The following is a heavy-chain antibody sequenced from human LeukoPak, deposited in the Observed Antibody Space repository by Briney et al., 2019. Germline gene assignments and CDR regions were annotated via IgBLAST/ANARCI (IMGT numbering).Heavy chain of an antibody. V-gene: IGHV4-39*01. CDR1: GGSISGRSNY. Sequence: PSETLSLTCTVSGGSISGRSNYWGWIRQPPGKGLEWIGSIYYSGSTYYNPSLKSRVTISVDTSKTQFSLRLTSVTAADTAVYYCARRGGSYRSGFDYWGQGTLVTVSS. D-gene: IGHD1-26*01. J-gene: IGHJ4*02. CDR3: ARRGGSYRSGFDY. CDR2: IYYSGST.